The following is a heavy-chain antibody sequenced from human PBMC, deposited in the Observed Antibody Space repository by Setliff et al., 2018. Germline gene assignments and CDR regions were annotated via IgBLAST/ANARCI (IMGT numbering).Heavy chain of an antibody. V-gene: IGHV4-61*10. Sequence: SETLSLTCIVSGESIDSVATGNHYWNWIRQPVGKGLEWIGHIFLTGSTNYNPSLKSRVTISLDTSKNQFSLSLSSVTAADTAVYYCARMSGFQYMDVWGKGTTVTVSS. CDR1: GESIDSVATGNHY. J-gene: IGHJ6*03. CDR2: IFLTGST. CDR3: ARMSGFQYMDV. D-gene: IGHD3-3*01.